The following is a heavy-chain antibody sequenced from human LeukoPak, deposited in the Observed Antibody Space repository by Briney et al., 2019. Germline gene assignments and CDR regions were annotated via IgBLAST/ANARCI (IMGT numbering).Heavy chain of an antibody. V-gene: IGHV3-23*01. CDR2: ISGSSVST. D-gene: IGHD1-26*01. CDR3: AKALVGVSPLDY. J-gene: IGHJ4*02. Sequence: GGSLRLSCVASGFTFSSYAMNWVRQAPGKGLEWVSAISGSSVSTYYADSVKGRFTISRDNSKNTVYLQMNSLRAEDTAVYYCAKALVGVSPLDYWGQGTLVTVSS. CDR1: GFTFSSYA.